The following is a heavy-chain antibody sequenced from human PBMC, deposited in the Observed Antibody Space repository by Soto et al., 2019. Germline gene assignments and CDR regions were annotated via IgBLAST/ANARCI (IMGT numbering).Heavy chain of an antibody. Sequence: TSETLSLTCAVSGGSISSGGYSWSWIRQPPGKGLEWIGYIYHSGSTYYNPSLKSRVTISVDRSKNQFSLKLSSVTAADTAVYYCARVRYSYGYYFDYWGQGTLVTVPS. V-gene: IGHV4-30-2*01. CDR3: ARVRYSYGYYFDY. CDR1: GGSISSGGYS. J-gene: IGHJ4*02. CDR2: IYHSGST. D-gene: IGHD5-18*01.